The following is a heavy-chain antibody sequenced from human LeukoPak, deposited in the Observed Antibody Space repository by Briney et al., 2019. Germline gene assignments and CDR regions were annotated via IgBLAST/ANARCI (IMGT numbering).Heavy chain of an antibody. J-gene: IGHJ4*02. CDR1: GFTFSTYE. CDR3: ARDSDVPFDY. V-gene: IGHV3-48*03. Sequence: GGSLRLSCAASGFTFSTYEMNWVRQAPGNGLEWVSYISSSGSTIYYADTVKGRFTISRDNAKNSLYLQMNSLRVEDTAVYYCARDSDVPFDYWGQGTLVTVSS. CDR2: ISSSGSTI. D-gene: IGHD3-16*01.